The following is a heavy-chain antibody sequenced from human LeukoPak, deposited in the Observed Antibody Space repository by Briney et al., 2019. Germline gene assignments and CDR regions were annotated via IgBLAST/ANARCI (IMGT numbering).Heavy chain of an antibody. CDR2: INGGGTTK. Sequence: GGSLRLSCAASGFIFSDYYMNWIRQAPGKGLEWVSHINGGGTTKYYADSVRGRFTLSRDNAKNTLYLQMNSLRAEDTAVYCCTRGVFSDVWGTGTTVTVSS. J-gene: IGHJ6*04. CDR1: GFIFSDYY. V-gene: IGHV3-11*01. CDR3: TRGVFSDV.